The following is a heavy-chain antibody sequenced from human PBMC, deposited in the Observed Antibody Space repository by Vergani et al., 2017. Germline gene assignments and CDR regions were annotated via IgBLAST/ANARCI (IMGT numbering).Heavy chain of an antibody. D-gene: IGHD2-15*01. CDR1: GVSISAGYYF. CDR2: ISASGNA. CDR3: ARRSGGYYSGGKVHPLRTAFDV. V-gene: IGHV4-61*02. Sequence: QVQLQASGPGRVKPSQTLSLTCTMSGVSISAGYYFWSWIRQPAGKGLEWLGHISASGNASHSPPLKTQVSMSVDTSKNQFSLTVTSVTAEDTAIYFCARRSGGYYSGGKVHPLRTAFDVWGHGTVVTVSS. J-gene: IGHJ3*01.